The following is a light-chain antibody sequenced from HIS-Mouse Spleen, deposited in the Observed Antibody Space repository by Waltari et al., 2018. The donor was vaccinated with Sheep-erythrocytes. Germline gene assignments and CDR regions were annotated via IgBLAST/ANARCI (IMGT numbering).Light chain of an antibody. J-gene: IGLJ1*01. CDR3: CSYAGSYNHV. V-gene: IGLV2-11*01. CDR1: SSYFGGYNS. Sequence: QSALPQPPSVSGSPGQSVTISCPATSSYFGGYNSASGYQQHPGKAPKLMIYDVSKRPSGVPDRFSGSKSGNTASLTISGLQAEDEADYYCCSYAGSYNHVFATGTKVTVL. CDR2: DVS.